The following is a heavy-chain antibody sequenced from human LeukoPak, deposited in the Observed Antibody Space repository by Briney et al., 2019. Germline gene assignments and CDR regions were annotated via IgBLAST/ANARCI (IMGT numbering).Heavy chain of an antibody. CDR2: ISSSSSYI. Sequence: GGSLRLSCAASGFTFSSYSMNWVRQAPGKGLEWVSSISSSSSYIYYADSVKGRFTISRDNAKNSLYLQMNSLRAEDTAVYYCARVAYDFWSGYYYFDYWGQGTLVTVSS. D-gene: IGHD3-3*01. J-gene: IGHJ4*02. CDR3: ARVAYDFWSGYYYFDY. V-gene: IGHV3-21*01. CDR1: GFTFSSYS.